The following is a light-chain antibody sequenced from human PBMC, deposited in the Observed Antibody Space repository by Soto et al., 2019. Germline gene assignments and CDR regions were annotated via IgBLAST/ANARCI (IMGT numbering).Light chain of an antibody. CDR1: NIGSKS. Sequence: SYELTQPPSVSVAPGQTARITCGGNNIGSKSVHWYQQKPGQAPVLVVYDDSDRPSGNPERFSGSNSGNTATLTISRVEAGDEAEYYCQVWDRRSDHVVFGGGTKLTVL. V-gene: IGLV3-21*02. CDR2: DDS. CDR3: QVWDRRSDHVV. J-gene: IGLJ2*01.